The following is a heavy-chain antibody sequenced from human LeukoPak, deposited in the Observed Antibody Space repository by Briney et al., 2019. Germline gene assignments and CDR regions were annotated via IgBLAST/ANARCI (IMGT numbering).Heavy chain of an antibody. Sequence: SETLSLTCAVYGGSFSGYYWSWIRQPPGKGLEWIGEINHSGSTNYNPSLKSRVTISVEPSKNHFSLKLSSVTAAPTAVYYCARARWLQSYYFDYWGQGTLVTVSS. D-gene: IGHD5-24*01. J-gene: IGHJ4*02. CDR3: ARARWLQSYYFDY. CDR2: INHSGST. CDR1: GGSFSGYY. V-gene: IGHV4-34*01.